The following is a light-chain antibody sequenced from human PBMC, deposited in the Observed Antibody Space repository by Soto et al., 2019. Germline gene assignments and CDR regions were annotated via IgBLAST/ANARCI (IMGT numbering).Light chain of an antibody. CDR3: KQYNSYST. CDR1: QSISSW. CDR2: DAS. Sequence: DIQMTQSPSSLSASVGDSVTLTCRASQSISSWLAWYQQKPGKAPKLLIYDASSLESGVPSRFSGSGSGTEFTLTISSLQPEDFATYYCKQYNSYSTVGQGTKVDIK. J-gene: IGKJ1*01. V-gene: IGKV1-5*01.